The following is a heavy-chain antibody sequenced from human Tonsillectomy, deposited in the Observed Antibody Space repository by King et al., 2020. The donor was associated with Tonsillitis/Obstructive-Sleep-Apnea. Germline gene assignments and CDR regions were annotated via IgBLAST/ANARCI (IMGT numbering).Heavy chain of an antibody. CDR1: GFTFSNAW. CDR2: IKSKTDGGTT. D-gene: IGHD3-3*01. V-gene: IGHV3-15*01. J-gene: IGHJ4*02. Sequence: VQLVESGGGLVKPGGSLRLSCAASGFTFSNAWRSWGRQAPGKGLEWVGRIKSKTDGGTTDYAAPVKGRFTISRDDSKNTLYLQMTSLKTEETAGYYCTTDTGFWSGYDGFTFFGYWGQGTLVTVSS. CDR3: TTDTGFWSGYDGFTFFGY.